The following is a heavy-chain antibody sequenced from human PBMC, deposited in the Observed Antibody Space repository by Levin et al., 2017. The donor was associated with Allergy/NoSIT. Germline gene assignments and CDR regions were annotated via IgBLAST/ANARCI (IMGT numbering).Heavy chain of an antibody. Sequence: SCTASGFTFSSSWMTWVRQAPGKGLEWLANIKHDGSEEYYVDSVKGRFTISRDNAKNSLYLQMNSLRPEDTAVYYCARSGVDAIIFDYWGQGTLVTVSS. CDR3: ARSGVDAIIFDY. CDR2: IKHDGSEE. J-gene: IGHJ4*02. V-gene: IGHV3-7*04. D-gene: IGHD2-8*01. CDR1: GFTFSSSW.